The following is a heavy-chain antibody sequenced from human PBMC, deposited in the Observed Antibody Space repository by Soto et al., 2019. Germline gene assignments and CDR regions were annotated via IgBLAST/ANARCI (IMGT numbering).Heavy chain of an antibody. CDR1: GGTFSSYT. V-gene: IGHV1-69*02. J-gene: IGHJ6*03. Sequence: ASVKVSCKASGGTFSSYTISWVRQAPGQGLEWMGRIIPILGIANYAQKFQGRVTITADKSTSTAYMELSSLRSEDTAVYYCARGGALTITYYYYYMDVWGKGTTVTVSS. D-gene: IGHD5-12*01. CDR2: IIPILGIA. CDR3: ARGGALTITYYYYYMDV.